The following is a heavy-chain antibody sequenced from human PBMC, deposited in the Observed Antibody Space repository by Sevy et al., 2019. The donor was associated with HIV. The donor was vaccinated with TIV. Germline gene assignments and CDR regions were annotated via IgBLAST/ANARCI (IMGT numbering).Heavy chain of an antibody. V-gene: IGHV1-46*01. D-gene: IGHD1-26*01. Sequence: ASVKVSCKASGYTFTNYYRHWVRQAPGQGLEWMGIINPSDGSISYAQILQDRVTMTRDTSTSTVYMELSDLKSEDTAVYYCARDVGSHSGFDIWGQGTMVTVSS. CDR1: GYTFTNYY. CDR2: INPSDGSI. J-gene: IGHJ3*02. CDR3: ARDVGSHSGFDI.